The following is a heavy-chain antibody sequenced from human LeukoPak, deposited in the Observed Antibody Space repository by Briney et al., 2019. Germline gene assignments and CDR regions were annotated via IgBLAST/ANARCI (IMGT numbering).Heavy chain of an antibody. Sequence: PGGSLRLSCAASGFTFSGYWMHWVRQAPGKGLVWVSRINSDGSTTSYADSVVGRFTISRDNAKNTLYLQMNRLRAEDTAVYYCARVIYSGWQGELSDWGQGTLVTVSS. CDR3: ARVIYSGWQGELSD. D-gene: IGHD6-19*01. CDR1: GFTFSGYW. V-gene: IGHV3-74*01. CDR2: INSDGSTT. J-gene: IGHJ4*02.